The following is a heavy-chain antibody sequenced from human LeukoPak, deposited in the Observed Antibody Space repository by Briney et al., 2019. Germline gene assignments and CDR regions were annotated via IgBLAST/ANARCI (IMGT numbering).Heavy chain of an antibody. J-gene: IGHJ4*02. V-gene: IGHV4-4*02. Sequence: SGTLSLTCAVSGGSISSSNWWSWIRQPPGKGLEWIGSLYHSGSTYYNPSLKSRVTISVDTSKNQFSLKLSSVTAADTAVYYCARSGTGLLRYYFDYWGQGTLITVSS. D-gene: IGHD3-22*01. CDR3: ARSGTGLLRYYFDY. CDR1: GGSISSSNW. CDR2: LYHSGST.